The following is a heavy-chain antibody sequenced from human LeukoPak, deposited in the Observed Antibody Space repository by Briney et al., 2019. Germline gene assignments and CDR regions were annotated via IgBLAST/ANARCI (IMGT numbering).Heavy chain of an antibody. V-gene: IGHV1-18*01. Sequence: ASVKVSCKASGYTFTSYGISWVRQAPGQGLERMGWISAYNGNTNYAQKLQGRVTITRNTSISTAYMELSSLRSEDTAVYYCARVGVRGVIGYYYYGMDVWGQGTTVTVSS. J-gene: IGHJ6*02. CDR2: ISAYNGNT. CDR3: ARVGVRGVIGYYYYGMDV. CDR1: GYTFTSYG. D-gene: IGHD3-10*01.